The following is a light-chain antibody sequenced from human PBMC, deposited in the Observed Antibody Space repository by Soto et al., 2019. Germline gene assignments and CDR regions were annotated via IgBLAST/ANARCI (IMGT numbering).Light chain of an antibody. CDR2: RNH. CDR1: SSNIGSNT. Sequence: QSVLTQPPSASGTPGQRVTISCSGSSSNIGSNTVNWYQQLPGTAPKLLIYRNHQRPSGVPDRFSGSKSGTSASLAISGLQSEDEADYYCAAWDASLNGVVFGGGTKLTVL. CDR3: AAWDASLNGVV. V-gene: IGLV1-44*01. J-gene: IGLJ2*01.